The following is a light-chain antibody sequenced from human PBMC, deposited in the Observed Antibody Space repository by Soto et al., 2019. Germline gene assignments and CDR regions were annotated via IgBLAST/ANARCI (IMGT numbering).Light chain of an antibody. CDR2: GSA. CDR1: QSVFSS. V-gene: IGKV3-15*01. J-gene: IGKJ1*01. CDR3: QQYHSWPA. Sequence: EIVMTHSPATLSVSPWEIATLSCRASQSVFSSLAWYQQRPGQAPRLLIYGSATRATGIPARFSGSGSGTEFTLTISSLQSEDSAVYYCQQYHSWPAFGQGTKVDIK.